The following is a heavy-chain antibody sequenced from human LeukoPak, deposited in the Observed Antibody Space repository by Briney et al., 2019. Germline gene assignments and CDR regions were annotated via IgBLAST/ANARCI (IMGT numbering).Heavy chain of an antibody. CDR3: ARDPSLGYCSGGSCYGGWFDP. CDR1: GFTFSSYA. V-gene: IGHV3-30*04. CDR2: ISYDGSNK. J-gene: IGHJ5*02. Sequence: GRSLRLSCAASGFTFSSYAMHWVRQAPGKGLEWVAVISYDGSNKYYADSVKGRFTISRDNSKNTLYLQMNGLRAEDTAVYYCARDPSLGYCSGGSCYGGWFDPWGQGTLVTVSS. D-gene: IGHD2-15*01.